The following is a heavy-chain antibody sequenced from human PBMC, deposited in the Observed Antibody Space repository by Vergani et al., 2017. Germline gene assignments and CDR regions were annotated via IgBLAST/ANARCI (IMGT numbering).Heavy chain of an antibody. CDR3: TRGLGGLQQGFDP. J-gene: IGHJ5*02. Sequence: QVQLQESGPGLVKPSETLSLTCTVSGGSISSYYWSWIRQPPGKGLEWIGYIYYSGSTNYNPSLTSRVTISVDTSKNQFSLKLSSVTAADTAVSYVTRGLGGLQQGFDPWGQGTLVTGSS. CDR1: GGSISSYY. CDR2: IYYSGST. D-gene: IGHD3-16*01. V-gene: IGHV4-59*01.